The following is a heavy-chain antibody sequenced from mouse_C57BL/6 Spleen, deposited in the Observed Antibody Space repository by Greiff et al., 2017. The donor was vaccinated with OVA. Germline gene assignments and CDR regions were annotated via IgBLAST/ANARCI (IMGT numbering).Heavy chain of an antibody. V-gene: IGHV1-18*01. J-gene: IGHJ1*03. CDR2: INPNNGGT. D-gene: IGHD2-1*01. CDR1: GYTFTDYN. CDR3: ARSIWYHWYFDV. Sequence: EVQLQQSGPELVKPGASVKIPCKASGYTFTDYNMDWVKQSHGKSLEWIGDINPNNGGTIYNQKFKGKATLTVDKDTSTAYMELRSLTSEDTAVYYCARSIWYHWYFDVWGTGTTVTVSS.